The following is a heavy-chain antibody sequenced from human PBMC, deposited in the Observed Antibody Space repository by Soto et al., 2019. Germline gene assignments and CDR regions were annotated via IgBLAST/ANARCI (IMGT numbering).Heavy chain of an antibody. V-gene: IGHV3-49*03. CDR1: GFTFGDYA. J-gene: IGHJ4*02. Sequence: GGSLRLSCTASGFTFGDYAMSWFRQAPGKGLEWVGFIRSKAYGGTTEYAASVKGRFTISRDDSKSIAYLQMNSLKTEDTAVYYCTRGPLGYCSGGSCGRGDYWGQGTLVTVSS. CDR3: TRGPLGYCSGGSCGRGDY. CDR2: IRSKAYGGTT. D-gene: IGHD2-15*01.